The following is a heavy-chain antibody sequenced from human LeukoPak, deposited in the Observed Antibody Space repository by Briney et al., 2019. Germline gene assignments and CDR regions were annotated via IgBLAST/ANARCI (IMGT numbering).Heavy chain of an antibody. V-gene: IGHV4-59*01. CDR2: IYYSGST. Sequence: SETLSLTCTVSGGSISSYYWSWIRQPPGKGLEWIGYIYYSGSTNYNPFLKSRVTISVDTSKNQFSLKLSSVTAADTAVYYRARDGYSYGWSHENWFDPWGQGTLVTASS. CDR3: ARDGYSYGWSHENWFDP. CDR1: GGSISSYY. D-gene: IGHD5-18*01. J-gene: IGHJ5*02.